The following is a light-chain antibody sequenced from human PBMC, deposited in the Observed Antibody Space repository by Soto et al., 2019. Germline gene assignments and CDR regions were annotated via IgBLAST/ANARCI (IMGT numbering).Light chain of an antibody. Sequence: DIQMTQSPSSLSASVGDRITITCRASQSINRYLNWYQQRPGKAPKVLIYAASNLQSGVPSRFRGSGSGTDFTLTISSLQPEDFATYYCQQTYSTPQSTFGQGTKLEIK. J-gene: IGKJ2*01. CDR3: QQTYSTPQST. V-gene: IGKV1-39*01. CDR1: QSINRY. CDR2: AAS.